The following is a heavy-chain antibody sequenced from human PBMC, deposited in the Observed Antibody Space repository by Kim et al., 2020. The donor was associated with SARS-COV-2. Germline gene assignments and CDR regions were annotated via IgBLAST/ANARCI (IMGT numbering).Heavy chain of an antibody. J-gene: IGHJ4*02. Sequence: GGSLRLSCAASGFTFSSYGMHWVRQAPGKGLEWVAVIWYDGSNKYYADSVKGRFTISRDNSKNTLYLQMNSLRAEDTAVYYCASGPRRKASSSLGLRYWGQGTLVTVSS. CDR3: ASGPRRKASSSLGLRY. CDR1: GFTFSSYG. D-gene: IGHD6-13*01. V-gene: IGHV3-33*01. CDR2: IWYDGSNK.